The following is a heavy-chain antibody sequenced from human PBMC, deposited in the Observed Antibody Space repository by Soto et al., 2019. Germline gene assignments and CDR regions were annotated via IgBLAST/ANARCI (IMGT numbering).Heavy chain of an antibody. J-gene: IGHJ4*02. V-gene: IGHV5-51*01. D-gene: IGHD3-10*01. CDR3: ARRGGRGLSPFPFYX. Sequence: PVEALKITWKASGYGFTSYWIAWVRQQPGKGLELMVIVYPGDSDARYRPSFQGQVTMSADKSINTAYLQWTSLKPSDSAIYYCARRGGRGLSPFPFYXWGRGTQFTVSX. CDR2: VYPGDSDA. CDR1: GYGFTSYW.